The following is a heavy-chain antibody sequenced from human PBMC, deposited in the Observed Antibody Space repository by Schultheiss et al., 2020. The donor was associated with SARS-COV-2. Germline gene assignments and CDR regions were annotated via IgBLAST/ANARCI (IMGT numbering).Heavy chain of an antibody. Sequence: GGSLRLSCAASGFTFSNAWMSWVRQAPGKGLEWVSSISNTGGSTYYADSVKGRFTISRDNANTLSLQMDRLTVEDTAVYYCASMGNDYGGPDDYWGQGTLVTVSS. V-gene: IGHV3-23*01. D-gene: IGHD4-23*01. CDR3: ASMGNDYGGPDDY. CDR2: ISNTGGST. J-gene: IGHJ4*02. CDR1: GFTFSNAW.